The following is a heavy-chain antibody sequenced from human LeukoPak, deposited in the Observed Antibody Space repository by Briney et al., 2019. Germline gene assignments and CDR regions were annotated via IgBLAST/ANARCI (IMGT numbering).Heavy chain of an antibody. V-gene: IGHV3-53*01. CDR1: GFTVSSNY. CDR2: TAGSGISK. CDR3: ARLPTFYYDSSGYHYDY. J-gene: IGHJ4*02. Sequence: GSLRLSCAASGFTVSSNYMSWVRQAPGRGLEWASSTAGSGISKDYADSVKGRFTISKDKSKNTLYLQMDNLRAEDTGVYFCARLPTFYYDSSGYHYDYWGQGTLVTVSS. D-gene: IGHD3-22*01.